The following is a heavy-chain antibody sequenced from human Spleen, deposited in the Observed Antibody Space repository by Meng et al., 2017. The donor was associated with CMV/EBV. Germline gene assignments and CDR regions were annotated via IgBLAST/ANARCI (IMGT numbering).Heavy chain of an antibody. J-gene: IGHJ3*01. D-gene: IGHD1-7*01. CDR2: IYYSGST. Sequence: SETLSLTCTVSGGSISSYYWSWIRQPPGKGLEWIGYIYYSGSTHYNPSLKSRVTISVDTSKNQFSLKLNSVTAADTAVYYCPRVGQELVTGGDAFDFWGQGTVVTVSS. V-gene: IGHV4-59*13. CDR3: PRVGQELVTGGDAFDF. CDR1: GGSISSYY.